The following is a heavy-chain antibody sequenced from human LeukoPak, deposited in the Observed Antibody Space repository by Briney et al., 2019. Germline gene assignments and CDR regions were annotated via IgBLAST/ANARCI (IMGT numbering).Heavy chain of an antibody. CDR3: AAIAAAYYYYMDV. V-gene: IGHV1-69*05. CDR2: IIPIFGTA. CDR1: GGTFSSYA. D-gene: IGHD6-13*01. Sequence: ASVKVSCKASGGTFSSYAISWVRQAPGQGLEWMGGIIPIFGTANYAQKFQGRVTITTDESTSTAYMELSSLRSEDTAVYYCAAIAAAYYYYMDVWGKGTTVTVSS. J-gene: IGHJ6*03.